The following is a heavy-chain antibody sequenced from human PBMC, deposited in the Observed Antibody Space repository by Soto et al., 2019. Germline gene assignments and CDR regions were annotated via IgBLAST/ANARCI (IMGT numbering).Heavy chain of an antibody. CDR1: GGSINNHY. D-gene: IGHD7-27*01. CDR2: IYYTGST. V-gene: IGHV4-59*11. J-gene: IGHJ4*02. CDR3: ARSNWYSEY. Sequence: QVQLQESGPGLVKPSETLSLTCTVSGGSINNHYCSWIRHPPGKGLEWIGYIYYTGSTNYNPSLKSRVTISVDTSKNQCSLNLTSLTAADTAIYYCARSNWYSEYWGQGTLVTVSS.